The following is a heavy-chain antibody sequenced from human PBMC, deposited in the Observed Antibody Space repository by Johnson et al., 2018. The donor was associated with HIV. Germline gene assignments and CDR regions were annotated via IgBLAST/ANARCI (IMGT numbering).Heavy chain of an antibody. J-gene: IGHJ3*02. CDR3: AKSGLFVLVVYAPDVFDI. CDR1: GFTFSTYA. CDR2: ISYDGSNK. D-gene: IGHD2-8*02. V-gene: IGHV3-30*18. Sequence: QVQLMESGGGVVQPGGSLRLSCAASGFTFSTYAMDWVRQAPGQGLEWVAVISYDGSNKYYADSVKGRFTISRDNSKNTLYLQMNSLRPEDTAVYYCAKSGLFVLVVYAPDVFDIWGQGTMVTVSS.